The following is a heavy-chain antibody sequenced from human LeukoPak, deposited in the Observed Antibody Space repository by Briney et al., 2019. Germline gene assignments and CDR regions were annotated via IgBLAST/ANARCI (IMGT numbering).Heavy chain of an antibody. V-gene: IGHV1-18*01. CDR2: ITAYNGNT. Sequence: ASVKLSCKASGYTFTSYGISWVRQAPGQGLEWMVWITAYNGNTSYAQKLQGRVTMTTDTSTSTAYMELRSLRSDDTAVYYCARDGYCSTTNCYPTENWFDPWGQGTLVTVSS. D-gene: IGHD2-2*03. CDR3: ARDGYCSTTNCYPTENWFDP. CDR1: GYTFTSYG. J-gene: IGHJ5*02.